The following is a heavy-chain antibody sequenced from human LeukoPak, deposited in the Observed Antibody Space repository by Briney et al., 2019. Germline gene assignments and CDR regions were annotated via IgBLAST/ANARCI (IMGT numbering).Heavy chain of an antibody. Sequence: GRSLRLSCAASGFTFSSYWMSWVRQAPGKGLEWVANIKQDGSEKYYVDSVKGRFTISRDNAKNSLYLQMNSLRAEDTAVYYCASEGWLVSGGFDYWGQGTLVTVSS. CDR3: ASEGWLVSGGFDY. CDR2: IKQDGSEK. CDR1: GFTFSSYW. V-gene: IGHV3-7*01. D-gene: IGHD6-19*01. J-gene: IGHJ4*02.